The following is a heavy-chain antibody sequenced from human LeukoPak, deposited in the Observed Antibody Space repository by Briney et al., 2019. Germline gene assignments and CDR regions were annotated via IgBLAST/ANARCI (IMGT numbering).Heavy chain of an antibody. CDR1: GFTVSSNY. CDR2: INQDGSEK. V-gene: IGHV3-7*02. J-gene: IGHJ4*02. CDR3: ARSPGTGTVDY. Sequence: PGGSLRLSCAASGFTVSSNYMSWVRQAPGKGLEWVANINQDGSEKYYVDSVKGRFTISRDNAKNSLFLQMNSLRGEDTAVYYCARSPGTGTVDYWGQGALVSVSS. D-gene: IGHD1-1*01.